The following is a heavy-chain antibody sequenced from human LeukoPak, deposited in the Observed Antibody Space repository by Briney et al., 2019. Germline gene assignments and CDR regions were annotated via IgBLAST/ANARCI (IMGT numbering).Heavy chain of an antibody. D-gene: IGHD6-13*01. CDR3: AKYSYCCSLFDFGI. J-gene: IGHJ3*02. CDR1: GFTFGDYA. V-gene: IGHV3-9*01. CDR2: ISGSSGSI. Sequence: PGGSLRLSCAASGFTFGDYAMHWVRQAPGKGLEWVSGISGSSGSIGYADSVKGRFTISRDNAKNSLYLQMNSLRAEDTALYYCAKYSYCCSLFDFGIWGQGTMVTVSS.